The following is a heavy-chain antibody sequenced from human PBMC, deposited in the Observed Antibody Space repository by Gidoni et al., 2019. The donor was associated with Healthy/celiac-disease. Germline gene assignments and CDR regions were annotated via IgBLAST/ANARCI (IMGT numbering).Heavy chain of an antibody. D-gene: IGHD5-18*01. CDR1: GFTFSNAW. Sequence: EVQLVESGGGLVKPGGSLRLSCAASGFTFSNAWMSWVRQAPGKGLEWVGRIKSKTDGGTTDYAAPVKGRFTISRDDSKNTLYLQMNSLKTEDTAVYYCTTLHLDTAMVTLYYYYGMDVWGQGTTVTVSS. CDR3: TTLHLDTAMVTLYYYYGMDV. V-gene: IGHV3-15*01. J-gene: IGHJ6*02. CDR2: IKSKTDGGTT.